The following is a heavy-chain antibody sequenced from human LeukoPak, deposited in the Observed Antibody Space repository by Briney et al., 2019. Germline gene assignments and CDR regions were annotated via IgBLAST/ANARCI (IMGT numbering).Heavy chain of an antibody. D-gene: IGHD6-13*01. CDR3: AKDWQQLVGECYFDY. CDR1: GFTFSSYA. Sequence: GGSLRLSCAASGFTFSSYAMSWVRQAPGKGLDWVSAISGSGGSTYYADSVKGRFTISRDNSKNTLYLQMNSLRAEDTAVYYCAKDWQQLVGECYFDYWGQGTLVTVSS. V-gene: IGHV3-23*01. CDR2: ISGSGGST. J-gene: IGHJ4*02.